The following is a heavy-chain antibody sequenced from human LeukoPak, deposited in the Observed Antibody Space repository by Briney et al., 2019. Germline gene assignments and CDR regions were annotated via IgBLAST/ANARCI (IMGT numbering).Heavy chain of an antibody. J-gene: IGHJ5*02. CDR3: ARGNSILNWFDP. CDR2: IIPIFGTA. V-gene: IGHV1-69*01. D-gene: IGHD2-21*01. Sequence: SVKVSCKASGGTFSSYAISWVRQAPGQGLEWMGGIIPIFGTANYAQKFQGRVTITADESTSTAYLQWSSLKASDTAMYYCARGNSILNWFDPGGQGTLVTVSS. CDR1: GGTFSSYA.